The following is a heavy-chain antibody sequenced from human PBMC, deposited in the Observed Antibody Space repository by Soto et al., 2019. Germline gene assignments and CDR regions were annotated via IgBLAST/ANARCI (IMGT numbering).Heavy chain of an antibody. J-gene: IGHJ6*02. CDR1: GYTFTSYY. V-gene: IGHV1-46*01. CDR3: ARDWVPYSSSSEYYYYYGMDV. D-gene: IGHD6-6*01. CDR2: INPSGGST. Sequence: GASVKVSCKASGYTFTSYYMHWVRQAPGQGLEWMGIINPSGGSTSYAQKFQGRVTMTRDTSTSTVYMELSSLRSEDTAVYYCARDWVPYSSSSEYYYYYGMDVWGQGTTVTVSS.